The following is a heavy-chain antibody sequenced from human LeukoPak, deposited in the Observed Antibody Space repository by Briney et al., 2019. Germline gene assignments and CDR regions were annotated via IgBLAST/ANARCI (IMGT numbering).Heavy chain of an antibody. Sequence: PSETLSLTCAVYGGSFSGYYWSWIRQPPGKGLEWIGEINHSGSTNYNPSLKSRVTISVDTSKNQFSLKLSSVTAADTAVYYCASGGGYSGREGDYWGQGTLVTVSS. CDR1: GGSFSGYY. CDR3: ASGGGYSGREGDY. CDR2: INHSGST. J-gene: IGHJ4*02. V-gene: IGHV4-34*01. D-gene: IGHD1-26*01.